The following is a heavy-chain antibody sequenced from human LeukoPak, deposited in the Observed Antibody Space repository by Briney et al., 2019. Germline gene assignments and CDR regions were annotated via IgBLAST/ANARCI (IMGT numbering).Heavy chain of an antibody. Sequence: PSETLSLTCTVSGGSISSYYWSWIRQPPGKGLEWIGYIYYSGSTNYNPSLKSRVTISVDTSKNQFSLKLSSVTAADTAVYYCARGTKYDFWSGYYFDYWGQGTLVTVSS. D-gene: IGHD3-3*01. V-gene: IGHV4-59*01. CDR3: ARGTKYDFWSGYYFDY. CDR1: GGSISSYY. J-gene: IGHJ4*02. CDR2: IYYSGST.